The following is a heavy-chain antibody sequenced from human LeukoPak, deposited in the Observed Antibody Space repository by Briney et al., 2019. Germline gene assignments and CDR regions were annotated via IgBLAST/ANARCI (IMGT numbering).Heavy chain of an antibody. CDR2: IKQDGSEK. J-gene: IGHJ4*02. CDR1: GFTFSNYW. CDR3: ARGNGIL. Sequence: GGSLRLSCAASGFTFSNYWTHWVRQAPGKGLEWVANIKQDGSEKYYVDSVKGRFTISRDNAKNSLYLQMNSLRAEDTAIYYCARGNGILWGQGTLVTVSS. V-gene: IGHV3-7*01.